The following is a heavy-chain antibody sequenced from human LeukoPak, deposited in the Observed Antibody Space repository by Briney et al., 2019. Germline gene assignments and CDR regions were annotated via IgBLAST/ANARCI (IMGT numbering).Heavy chain of an antibody. D-gene: IGHD6-6*01. J-gene: IGHJ4*02. V-gene: IGHV4-39*01. Sequence: SETLSLTCSVSGGSIGSSYYYWGWIRQPPGRGLEWIGSIYYSGSTYYNPSLKSRVTISEDTSKNQFSLKLNSVTAADTAVYYCARHRIAARGSFDYWGQGTLVTVSS. CDR1: GGSIGSSYYY. CDR3: ARHRIAARGSFDY. CDR2: IYYSGST.